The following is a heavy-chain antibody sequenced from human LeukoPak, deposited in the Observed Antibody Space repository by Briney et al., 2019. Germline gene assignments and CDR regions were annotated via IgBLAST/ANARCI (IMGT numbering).Heavy chain of an antibody. V-gene: IGHV4-34*01. CDR3: ARGGVMGISLYYYYGMDV. Sequence: SETLSLTCAVYGGSFSGYYWSWIRQPPGKGLEWIGEISHSGSTNYNPSLKSRVTISVDTSKNQFSLKLSSVTAADTAVYYCARGGVMGISLYYYYGMDVWGQGTTVTVSS. CDR1: GGSFSGYY. D-gene: IGHD3-16*01. J-gene: IGHJ6*02. CDR2: ISHSGST.